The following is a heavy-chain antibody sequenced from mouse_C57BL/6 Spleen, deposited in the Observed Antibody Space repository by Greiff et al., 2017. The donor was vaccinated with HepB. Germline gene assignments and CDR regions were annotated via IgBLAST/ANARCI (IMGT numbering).Heavy chain of an antibody. Sequence: VQLQQPGAELVKPGASVKLSCKASGYTFTSYWMHWVKQRPGQGLEWIGMIHPNSGSTNYNEKFKSKATLTVDKSSSTAYMQLSSLTSEDSAVYYCARRGAGGAYFDYWGQGTTLTVSS. V-gene: IGHV1-64*01. CDR2: IHPNSGST. CDR3: ARRGAGGAYFDY. CDR1: GYTFTSYW. J-gene: IGHJ2*01.